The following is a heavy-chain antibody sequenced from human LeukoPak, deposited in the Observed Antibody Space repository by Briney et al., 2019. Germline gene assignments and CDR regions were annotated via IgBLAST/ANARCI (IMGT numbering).Heavy chain of an antibody. CDR1: GFTFSSSA. J-gene: IGHJ4*02. CDR3: AKAGTRDFLNYFDY. V-gene: IGHV3-23*01. Sequence: GGSLRLSCAASGFTFSSSAMSWVRQVPGKGLEWVSAISGSGGSTYYADSVKGRFTISRDNSKNTLYLQMNSLRAEDTAVYYCAKAGTRDFLNYFDYWGQGTLVTVSS. CDR2: ISGSGGST. D-gene: IGHD3-9*01.